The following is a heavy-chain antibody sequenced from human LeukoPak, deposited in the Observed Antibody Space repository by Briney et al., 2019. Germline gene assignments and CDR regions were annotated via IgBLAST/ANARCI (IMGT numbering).Heavy chain of an antibody. CDR1: GGSISSYY. J-gene: IGHJ5*02. D-gene: IGHD5-18*01. CDR3: TRDREHSYGKWFDP. Sequence: PSETLSLTCTVAGGSISSYYWTWIRQFPGKGLERIGYIESGRTKYNPSLNSRVTISADTSKNQFSLRVSSLTAADTAVYYCTRDREHSYGKWFDPWGRGTLVTVSS. V-gene: IGHV4-59*01. CDR2: IESGRT.